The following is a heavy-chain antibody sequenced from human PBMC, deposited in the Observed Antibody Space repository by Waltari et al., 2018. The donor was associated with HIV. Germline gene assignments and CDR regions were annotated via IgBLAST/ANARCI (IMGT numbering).Heavy chain of an antibody. Sequence: EVQLVESGGGLVQPGGSLRLSCAASGFTLSDHYMDWVRQAPGKGLEWFGRSRSNANGYTTEYAASVEGRFSISRDEASNSAYLQMNSLKTEDTAVYFCGRGAAGSVSDYWGPGTLVTVSS. CDR1: GFTLSDHY. D-gene: IGHD2-15*01. V-gene: IGHV3-72*01. CDR3: GRGAAGSVSDY. J-gene: IGHJ4*02. CDR2: SRSNANGYTT.